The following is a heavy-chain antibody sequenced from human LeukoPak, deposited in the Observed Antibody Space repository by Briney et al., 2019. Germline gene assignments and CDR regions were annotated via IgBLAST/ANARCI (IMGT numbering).Heavy chain of an antibody. V-gene: IGHV3-74*01. D-gene: IGHD5-18*01. CDR2: INTDGSNT. J-gene: IGHJ4*02. CDR1: GFNFSSYW. CDR3: TRGAGGYSYG. Sequence: LPGGSLRLSCAASGFNFSSYWMHWVRQVPGKGLVWVSRINTDGSNTNYADSVKGRFTISRDNAKNTLYLQMNSLRAEDTAVFYCTRGAGGYSYGWGQGILVTVSS.